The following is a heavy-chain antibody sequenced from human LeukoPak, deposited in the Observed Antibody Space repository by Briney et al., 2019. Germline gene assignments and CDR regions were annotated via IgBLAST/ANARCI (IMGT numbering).Heavy chain of an antibody. CDR1: GFTFSSYW. V-gene: IGHV3-74*01. J-gene: IGHJ3*02. D-gene: IGHD2-8*01. CDR2: INGDGSTT. Sequence: PGGSLRLSCAASGFTFSSYWMHWVRQAPGKGLVWVSRINGDGSTTNYADSVKGRFTISRDNAKNSLYLQMNSLRAEDTAVHYCARAAGYYMNGVWYSAFDIWGQGTMVTVSS. CDR3: ARAAGYYMNGVWYSAFDI.